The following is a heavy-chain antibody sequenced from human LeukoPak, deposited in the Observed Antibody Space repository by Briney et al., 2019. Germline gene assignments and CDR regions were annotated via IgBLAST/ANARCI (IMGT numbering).Heavy chain of an antibody. Sequence: GGSLRLSCAASGFDLSTYEMNWVRQAPGKGLEWIADITISGHTKNYADSVKGRFTISRDNARTSLYLQMNSLRVEDTGVYYCARGDPHADLWGQGTLVTVST. CDR3: ARGDPHADL. J-gene: IGHJ5*02. CDR2: ITISGHTK. CDR1: GFDLSTYE. V-gene: IGHV3-48*03.